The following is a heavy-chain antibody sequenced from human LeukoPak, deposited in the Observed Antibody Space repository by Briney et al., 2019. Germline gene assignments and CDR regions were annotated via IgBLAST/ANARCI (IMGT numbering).Heavy chain of an antibody. Sequence: GASVKLSCKASGYTFTGYYMHWVRQAPGQGLEWMGWINPHSGGTNYARLFHGRVTMTRDTSITTAYMELSRLRSDDTAMYYCAKTDNKYDSRLLFNWGQGTQIIVSS. CDR3: AKTDNKYDSRLLFN. V-gene: IGHV1-2*02. D-gene: IGHD3-22*01. CDR1: GYTFTGYY. J-gene: IGHJ1*01. CDR2: INPHSGGT.